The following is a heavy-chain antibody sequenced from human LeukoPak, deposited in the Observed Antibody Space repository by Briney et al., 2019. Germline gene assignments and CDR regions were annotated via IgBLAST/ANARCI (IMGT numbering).Heavy chain of an antibody. D-gene: IGHD6-19*01. J-gene: IGHJ4*02. CDR3: AKVRWVAQWLDLDY. V-gene: IGHV3-30*18. CDR1: GFTFSSYG. Sequence: PGGSLRLSCAASGFTFSSYGMHWVRQAPGKGLEWVAVISYDGSNKYYADSVKGRFTISRDNSKNTLYLQMNSLRAEDTAVYYCAKVRWVAQWLDLDYWGQGTLVTVSS. CDR2: ISYDGSNK.